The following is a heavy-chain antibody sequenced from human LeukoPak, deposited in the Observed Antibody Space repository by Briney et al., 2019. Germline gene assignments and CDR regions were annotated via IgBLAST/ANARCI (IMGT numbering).Heavy chain of an antibody. Sequence: SETLSLTCTVSGGSISTSNYYWSWIRQPPGKGLEWIGYIYYSGSTNYNPSLKSRVTISVDTSKNQFSLKLSSVTAADTAVYYCASGKWELLLAGPFAAFDIWGQGTMVTVSS. D-gene: IGHD1-26*01. J-gene: IGHJ3*02. CDR1: GGSISTSNYY. V-gene: IGHV4-61*01. CDR3: ASGKWELLLAGPFAAFDI. CDR2: IYYSGST.